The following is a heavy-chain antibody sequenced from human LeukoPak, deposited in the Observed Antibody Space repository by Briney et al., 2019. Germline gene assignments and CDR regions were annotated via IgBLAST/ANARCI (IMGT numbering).Heavy chain of an antibody. CDR1: GGSISSGGYS. V-gene: IGHV4-30-4*07. Sequence: SQTLSLTCAVSGGSISSGGYSWSWIRQPPGKGPEWIGYIYYSGSTHYNPSLRSRVTISVDTSKNQFSLKLSSVTAADTAVYYCARDHLGYCSGGSCWPDAFDIWGQGTMVTVSS. CDR2: IYYSGST. CDR3: ARDHLGYCSGGSCWPDAFDI. J-gene: IGHJ3*02. D-gene: IGHD2-15*01.